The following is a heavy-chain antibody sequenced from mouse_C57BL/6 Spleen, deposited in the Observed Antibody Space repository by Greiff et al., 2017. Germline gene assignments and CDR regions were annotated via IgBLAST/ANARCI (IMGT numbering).Heavy chain of an antibody. J-gene: IGHJ2*01. CDR2: ISSGSSTI. Sequence: EVQRVESGGGLVKPGGSLKLSCAASGFTFSDYGMHWVRQAPEKGLEWVAYISSGSSTIYYADTVKGRFTISRDNAKKTLFLQMTSMRSEDTSMYYCARDLYYYGSSYNFDYWGQGTTLTVSS. D-gene: IGHD1-1*01. V-gene: IGHV5-17*01. CDR1: GFTFSDYG. CDR3: ARDLYYYGSSYNFDY.